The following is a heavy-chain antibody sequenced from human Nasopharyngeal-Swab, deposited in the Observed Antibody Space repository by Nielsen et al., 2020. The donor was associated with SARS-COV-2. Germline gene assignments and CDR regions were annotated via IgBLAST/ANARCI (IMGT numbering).Heavy chain of an antibody. V-gene: IGHV3-48*03. Sequence: GESLKISCAASGFTFSSYEMNWVRQAPGKGLEWVSYLSSSGSTIYYADSVKVRFTISRDNAKNSLYLQMNTLRAEDTAVYYCARVERITIFGVAPWAHWYFDLWGRGTLVTVSS. D-gene: IGHD3-3*01. CDR2: LSSSGSTI. J-gene: IGHJ2*01. CDR1: GFTFSSYE. CDR3: ARVERITIFGVAPWAHWYFDL.